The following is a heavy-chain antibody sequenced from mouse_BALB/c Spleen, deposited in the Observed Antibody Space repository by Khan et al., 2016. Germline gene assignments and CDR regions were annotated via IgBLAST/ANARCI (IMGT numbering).Heavy chain of an antibody. J-gene: IGHJ2*01. CDR2: IPYSGST. D-gene: IGHD6-1*01. CDR3: ARWNYNHFDY. CDR1: GYSITSGYS. V-gene: IGHV3-1*02. Sequence: EVQLQESGPDLVKPSQSLSLTCTVTGYSITSGYSWHWIRQFPGNKLEWMGYIPYSGSTNYNPSFKSRTTFTPDTSKNQFFLQLNSVTTEDTATYYCARWNYNHFDYWGQGTTLTVSS.